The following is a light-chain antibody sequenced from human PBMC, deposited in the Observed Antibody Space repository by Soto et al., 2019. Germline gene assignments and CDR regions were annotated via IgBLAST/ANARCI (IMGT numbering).Light chain of an antibody. CDR3: QQYNYWPPFT. CDR2: GAS. Sequence: EIVMTQSPVTLSVSPGERATLSCRASQSVSSNLAWYQQKPGQAPLLLIYGASTRAPGIPDRFNGSGSGTDFILPISGLQSEDFASYYCQQYNYWPPFTFGQGTKLEIK. J-gene: IGKJ2*01. V-gene: IGKV3-15*01. CDR1: QSVSSN.